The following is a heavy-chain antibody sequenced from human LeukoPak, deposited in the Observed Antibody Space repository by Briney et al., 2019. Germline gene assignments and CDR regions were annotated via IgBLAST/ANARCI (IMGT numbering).Heavy chain of an antibody. CDR2: IYNGGST. J-gene: IGHJ4*02. V-gene: IGHV3-66*01. Sequence: GGSLRLSCAVSGFTVSSNYMSWVRQAPGKGLEWVSVIYNGGSTYYADSVKGRFTISRDNSKNTLYLQMNSLRAEDTAVYYCARAGTNGVSYYYGYWGQGTLVTVAS. CDR1: GFTVSSNY. CDR3: ARAGTNGVSYYYGY. D-gene: IGHD2-8*01.